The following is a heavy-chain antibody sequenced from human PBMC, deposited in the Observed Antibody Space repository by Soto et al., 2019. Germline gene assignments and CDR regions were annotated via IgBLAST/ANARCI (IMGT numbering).Heavy chain of an antibody. CDR3: ARDAADIAARPPGGMDV. V-gene: IGHV3-21*01. CDR1: GFTFSSYS. CDR2: ISSSSSYI. D-gene: IGHD6-6*01. J-gene: IGHJ6*02. Sequence: GGSLRLSCAASGFTFSSYSMNWVRQAPGKGLEWVSSISSSSSYIYYADSVKGRFTISRDNAKNSLYLQMNSLRAEDTAVYYCARDAADIAARPPGGMDVWGQGTTVTVSS.